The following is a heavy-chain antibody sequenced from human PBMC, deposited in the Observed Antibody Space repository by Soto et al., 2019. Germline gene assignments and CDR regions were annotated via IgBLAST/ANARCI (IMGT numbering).Heavy chain of an antibody. V-gene: IGHV3-33*01. J-gene: IGHJ5*02. D-gene: IGHD3-22*01. CDR1: GFTFSSYG. Sequence: PGGSLRLSCAASGFTFSSYGMHWVRQAPGKGLEWVAVIWYDGSNKYYADSVKGRFTISRDNSKNTLYLQMNSLRAEDTAVYYCARDLTHYYDSSDLATFPWGQGTLVTVSS. CDR2: IWYDGSNK. CDR3: ARDLTHYYDSSDLATFP.